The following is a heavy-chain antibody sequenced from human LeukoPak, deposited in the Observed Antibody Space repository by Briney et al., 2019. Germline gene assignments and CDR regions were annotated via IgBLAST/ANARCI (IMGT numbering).Heavy chain of an antibody. CDR2: IYYSGST. V-gene: IGHV4-59*08. J-gene: IGHJ5*02. Sequence: SETLSLTCTVSGGSISSYYWSWIRQPPGKGLEWIGYIYYSGSTNYNPSLKSRVTISVDTSKNQFSLKLSSVTAADTAVYYCAVLYGDYPNWFDPWGQGTLVTVSS. CDR3: AVLYGDYPNWFDP. D-gene: IGHD4-17*01. CDR1: GGSISSYY.